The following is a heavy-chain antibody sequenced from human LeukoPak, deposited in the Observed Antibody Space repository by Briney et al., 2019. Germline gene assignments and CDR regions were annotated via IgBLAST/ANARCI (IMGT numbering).Heavy chain of an antibody. D-gene: IGHD6-19*01. CDR2: ISPYNGNT. CDR1: GYDFTSVG. Sequence: ASVKVSCKASGYDFTSVGITWVRRAPGQGLEWMGWISPYNGNTRYAQKFQGRVAMTTDTSTTTAYMELRGLRFNDTAVYYCARAQRRGYSSGCTGYWGQGTLVTVSS. J-gene: IGHJ4*02. CDR3: ARAQRRGYSSGCTGY. V-gene: IGHV1-18*01.